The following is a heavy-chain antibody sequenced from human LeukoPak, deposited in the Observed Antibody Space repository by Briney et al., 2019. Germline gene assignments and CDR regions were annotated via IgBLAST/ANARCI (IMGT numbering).Heavy chain of an antibody. J-gene: IGHJ4*02. D-gene: IGHD6-6*01. CDR3: ARDSKSIAATDY. V-gene: IGHV3-21*01. CDR1: GFTFSSYS. CDR2: ISSSSSYI. Sequence: GSLRLSCAASGFTFSSYSMNWVRQAPGKGLEWVSSISSSSSYIYYADSVKGRFTISRDNAKNSLYLQMNSLRAEDTAVYYCARDSKSIAATDYWGQGTLVTVSS.